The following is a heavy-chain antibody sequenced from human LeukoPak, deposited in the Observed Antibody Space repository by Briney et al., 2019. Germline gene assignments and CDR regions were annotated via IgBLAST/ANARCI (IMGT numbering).Heavy chain of an antibody. V-gene: IGHV4-59*01. D-gene: IGHD3-10*01. CDR3: ARGGSESYRNYYYMDV. J-gene: IGHJ6*03. CDR2: IYYSGST. CDR1: GGSISTYY. Sequence: SETLSLTCTVAGGSISTYYWIWIRQPPGKGLEWIGSIYYSGSTNYNPSLKSRVTISVDTSKNQFSLNLSSVTTADTAVYYCARGGSESYRNYYYMDVWGKGTTVTVSS.